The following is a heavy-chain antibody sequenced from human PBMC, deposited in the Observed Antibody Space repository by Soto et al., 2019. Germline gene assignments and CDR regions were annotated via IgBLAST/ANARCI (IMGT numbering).Heavy chain of an antibody. V-gene: IGHV6-1*01. CDR1: GDSVSSNSAD. J-gene: IGHJ4*02. D-gene: IGHD6-19*01. Sequence: QVQLQQSGPGLVRPSQTLSLTCAISGDSVSSNSADWNWIRQSPSRGLEWLGRAYYRSKWYNDYAVPVKSRITINPDTTKNQISLQLNSVAPEDTAVYYCARESAGTYYFDYWGQGTVVTVSS. CDR3: ARESAGTYYFDY. CDR2: AYYRSKWYN.